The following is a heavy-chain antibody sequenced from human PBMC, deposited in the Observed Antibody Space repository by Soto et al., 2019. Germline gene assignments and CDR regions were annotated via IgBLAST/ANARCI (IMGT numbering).Heavy chain of an antibody. V-gene: IGHV4-30-4*08. CDR1: GVSMTSGDQY. Sequence: SETLSLTCTVTGVSMTSGDQYWTWIRHRPGEGLEWFGYINHRGCLYYNPSLKSRVSMSVDKSKNQFSLNLRSVTAADTAVYYCASSSLYGMDVWGQGTTVTVSS. CDR3: ASSSLYGMDV. CDR2: INHRGCL. J-gene: IGHJ6*02.